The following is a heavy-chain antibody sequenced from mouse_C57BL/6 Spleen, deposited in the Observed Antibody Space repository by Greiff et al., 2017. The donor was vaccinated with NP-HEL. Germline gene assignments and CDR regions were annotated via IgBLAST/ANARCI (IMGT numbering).Heavy chain of an antibody. V-gene: IGHV5-9-1*02. CDR3: TRDGITTGVARGYFDY. D-gene: IGHD1-1*01. Sequence: DVHLVESGEGLVKPGGSLKLSCAASGFTFSSYAMSWVRQTPEKRLEWVAYISSGGDYIYYADTVKGRFTISRDNARNTLYLQMSSLKSEDTAMYYCTRDGITTGVARGYFDYWGQGTTLTVSS. CDR1: GFTFSSYA. CDR2: ISSGGDYI. J-gene: IGHJ2*01.